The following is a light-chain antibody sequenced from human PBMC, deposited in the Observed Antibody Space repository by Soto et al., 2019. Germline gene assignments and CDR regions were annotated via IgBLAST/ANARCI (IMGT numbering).Light chain of an antibody. CDR3: QQYGSSPLT. J-gene: IGKJ4*01. CDR2: GAS. V-gene: IGKV3-20*01. CDR1: QSVKSSY. Sequence: EIVLTQSPGTLSLSPGERATLSCRASQSVKSSYLAWYQQKPGQPPRLLIYGASHRATGIPDRFIGSGSATDFTLTITRMEPEDFAVFYCQQYGSSPLTFGGGSKVEIK.